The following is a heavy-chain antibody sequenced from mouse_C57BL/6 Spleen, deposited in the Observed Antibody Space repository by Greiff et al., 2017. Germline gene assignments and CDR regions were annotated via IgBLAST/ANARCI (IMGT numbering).Heavy chain of an antibody. V-gene: IGHV3-6*01. CDR2: ISYDGSN. CDR1: GYSFTSGYY. J-gene: IGHJ2*01. Sequence: EVKLVESGPGLVKPSQSLSLTCPVSGYSFTSGYYWNWIRQFPGNKLEWMGYISYDGSNNYNPSLKNRITITRDASKNLFCLKLNSVTTEDTARDYCARDRITQYFDYWGQGTTLTVSS. D-gene: IGHD1-1*01. CDR3: ARDRITQYFDY.